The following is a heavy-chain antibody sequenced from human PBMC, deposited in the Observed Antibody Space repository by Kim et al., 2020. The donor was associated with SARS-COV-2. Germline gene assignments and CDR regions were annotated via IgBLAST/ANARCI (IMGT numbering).Heavy chain of an antibody. D-gene: IGHD6-19*01. J-gene: IGHJ3*02. Sequence: ASVKVSCKASGYTFTSYAMHWVRQAPGQRLEWMGWINAGNGNTKYSQKFQGRVTITRDTSASTAYMELSSLRSEDTAVYYCARYSSGRLDAFDIWGQGTMVTVSS. CDR2: INAGNGNT. V-gene: IGHV1-3*01. CDR3: ARYSSGRLDAFDI. CDR1: GYTFTSYA.